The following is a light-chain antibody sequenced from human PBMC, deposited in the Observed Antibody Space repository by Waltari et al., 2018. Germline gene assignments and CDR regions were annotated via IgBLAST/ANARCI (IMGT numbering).Light chain of an antibody. CDR1: QSVSVN. J-gene: IGKJ5*01. V-gene: IGKV3D-15*01. Sequence: EIVMTQSPATLSVPPGDTAPLSCRASQSVSVNVAWYQQKPGQAPRLLFYRSSTRATGVPARFTASGSGTEFTLTITGLQSEDFAVYFCQQYNDWPPITFGQGTQLEIK. CDR3: QQYNDWPPIT. CDR2: RSS.